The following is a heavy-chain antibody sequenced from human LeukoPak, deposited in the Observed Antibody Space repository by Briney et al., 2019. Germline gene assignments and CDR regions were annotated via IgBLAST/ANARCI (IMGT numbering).Heavy chain of an antibody. Sequence: PSETLSLTCAVYGGSFSGYYWSWIRQPPGKGLEWIGEINHSGSTNYNPSLKSRVTISVDTSKNQFSLKLSSVTAADTAVYYCARGGVMVRGVIITVGGLFDPWGQGTLATVSS. J-gene: IGHJ5*02. CDR3: ARGGVMVRGVIITVGGLFDP. D-gene: IGHD3-10*01. CDR2: INHSGST. V-gene: IGHV4-34*01. CDR1: GGSFSGYY.